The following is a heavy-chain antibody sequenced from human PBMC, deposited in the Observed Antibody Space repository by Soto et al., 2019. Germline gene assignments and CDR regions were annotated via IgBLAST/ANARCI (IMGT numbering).Heavy chain of an antibody. CDR1: GGSLSRGGYS. J-gene: IGHJ6*02. CDR2: MYHSGST. V-gene: IGHV4-30-2*01. Sequence: SETLSLPCGGSGGSLSRGGYSWSWIRQPPGKGLEWIGYMYHSGSTYYNPSLKSRVTISVDRSKNQFSLKLSSVTAADTAVYYCARVPDVWGQGTTVTVSS. CDR3: ARVPDV.